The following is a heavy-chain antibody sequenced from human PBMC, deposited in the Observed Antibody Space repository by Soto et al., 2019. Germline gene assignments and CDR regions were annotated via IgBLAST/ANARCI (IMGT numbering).Heavy chain of an antibody. J-gene: IGHJ4*02. CDR1: GGSISSYY. CDR2: IYYSGST. Sequence: QVQLQESGPGLVKPSETLSLTCTVSGGSISSYYWSWIRQPPGKGLEWIGYIYYSGSTNYNPSLKSRFTISVDTSKNQFALKLSSVTAADTAVYYCVRRPETGDYGDYGLGYFDYWGQGTLVTVSS. V-gene: IGHV4-59*08. CDR3: VRRPETGDYGDYGLGYFDY. D-gene: IGHD4-17*01.